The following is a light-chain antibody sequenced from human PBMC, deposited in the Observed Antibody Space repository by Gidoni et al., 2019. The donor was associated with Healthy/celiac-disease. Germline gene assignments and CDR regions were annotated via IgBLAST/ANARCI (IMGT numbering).Light chain of an antibody. Sequence: QSVLTQPPSASGTPGQRFTISCSGSSSNIGSNTVNWYQQLPGPAPKLLIYSNNQRPSGVPDRFSGSKSGTSASLAISGLQSEDEADYYCAAWDDSLNGSYVFGTGTKVTVL. J-gene: IGLJ1*01. V-gene: IGLV1-44*01. CDR3: AAWDDSLNGSYV. CDR1: SSNIGSNT. CDR2: SNN.